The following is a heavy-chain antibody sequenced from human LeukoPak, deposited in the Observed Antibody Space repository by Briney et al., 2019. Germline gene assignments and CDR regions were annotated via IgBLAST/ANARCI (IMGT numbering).Heavy chain of an antibody. CDR3: AKDRGIWSGYYPLDY. CDR1: GFTFSSYA. CDR2: ISGSGGST. Sequence: PGGSLRLSCAASGFTFSSYAMSWVRQAPGKGLEWVSAISGSGGSTYYADSVKGRFTISRDNSKNTLYLQMNSLRAEDTAVYYCAKDRGIWSGYYPLDYWGQGTLVTVSS. J-gene: IGHJ4*02. D-gene: IGHD3-3*01. V-gene: IGHV3-23*01.